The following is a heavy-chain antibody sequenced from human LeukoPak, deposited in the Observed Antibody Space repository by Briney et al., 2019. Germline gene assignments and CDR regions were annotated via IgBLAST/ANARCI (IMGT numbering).Heavy chain of an antibody. CDR3: AREPYSSSWDFSDDY. D-gene: IGHD6-13*01. Sequence: VASVKVPCKASGYTFTSYAMNWVRQAPGQGLEWMGWINTNTGNPTYAQGFTGRFVFSLDTSVSTAYLQISSLKAEDTAVYYCAREPYSSSWDFSDDYWGQGTLVTVSS. CDR1: GYTFTSYA. J-gene: IGHJ4*02. CDR2: INTNTGNP. V-gene: IGHV7-4-1*02.